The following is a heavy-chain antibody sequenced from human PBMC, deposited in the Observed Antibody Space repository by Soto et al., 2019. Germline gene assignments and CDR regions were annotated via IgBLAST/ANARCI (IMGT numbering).Heavy chain of an antibody. CDR1: GYTLNEVA. J-gene: IGHJ5*02. D-gene: IGHD4-17*01. Sequence: QVQLVQSGAEVKKPGASVKVSCKVSGYTLNEVAMHWVRQAPGKGLEWLGVFDPDEAETIYAQHHQGRVTMTEDPSTATVYMELSRLRYEETALYFCPTYHGAYNSDHWGKGTLVTVSS. CDR2: FDPDEAET. CDR3: PTYHGAYNSDH. V-gene: IGHV1-24*01.